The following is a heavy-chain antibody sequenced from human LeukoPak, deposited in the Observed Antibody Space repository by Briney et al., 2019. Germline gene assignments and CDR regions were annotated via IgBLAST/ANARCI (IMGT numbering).Heavy chain of an antibody. CDR1: GGSISSSSYY. D-gene: IGHD5-18*01. Sequence: PSETLSLTCTVSGGSISSSSYYWGWIRQPPGKGLEWIGSIYYSGSTYYNPSLKSRVTISVDTSKNQFSLKLSSVTAADTAVYYCARNLEWTGYSYPMDVWGKGTTVTISS. CDR3: ARNLEWTGYSYPMDV. J-gene: IGHJ6*03. V-gene: IGHV4-39*01. CDR2: IYYSGST.